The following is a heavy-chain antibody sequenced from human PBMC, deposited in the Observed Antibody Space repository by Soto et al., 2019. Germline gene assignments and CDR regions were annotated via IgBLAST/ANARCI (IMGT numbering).Heavy chain of an antibody. Sequence: EVQMLESGGGLVQPGGSLRLSCAASGFTFSSYAMSWVRQAPGKGLEWVSAISGSDGSTFYADSGKGRFTISRDDSKNTLSLHCNSLSAEDTAVYRCAKGPGMYSEFDCWGQGTVVTVSS. D-gene: IGHD2-8*01. CDR1: GFTFSSYA. J-gene: IGHJ4*02. CDR3: AKGPGMYSEFDC. V-gene: IGHV3-23*01. CDR2: ISGSDGST.